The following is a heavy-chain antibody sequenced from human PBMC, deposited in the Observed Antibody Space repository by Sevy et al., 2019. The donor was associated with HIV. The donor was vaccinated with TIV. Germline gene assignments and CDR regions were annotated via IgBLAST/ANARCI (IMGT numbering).Heavy chain of an antibody. Sequence: GGSLRLSCAASGFTFSSHWMSWVRQAPGKGLEWVANIKQDGRGKYSVDSVKGRFTISRDNAKNSLSLQMNSLGAEDTAVYYCARDTGGIGMDVWGQGTTVTVSS. J-gene: IGHJ6*02. CDR1: GFTFSSHW. D-gene: IGHD6-13*01. CDR2: IKQDGRGK. CDR3: ARDTGGIGMDV. V-gene: IGHV3-7*01.